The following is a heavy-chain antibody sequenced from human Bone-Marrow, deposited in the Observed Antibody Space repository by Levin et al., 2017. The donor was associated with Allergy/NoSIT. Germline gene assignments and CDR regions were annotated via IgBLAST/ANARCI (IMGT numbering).Heavy chain of an antibody. D-gene: IGHD3-16*01. J-gene: IGHJ6*03. CDR3: AKERGSTYYYDYYMDG. V-gene: IGHV3-23*01. CDR1: GFTFSSYA. CDR2: ISGSGGST. Sequence: GESLKISCAASGFTFSSYAMSWVRQAPGKGLEWVSAISGSGGSTYYADSVKGRFTISRDNSKNTLYLQMNSLRAEDTAVYYCAKERGSTYYYDYYMDGWGKGTTVTVSS.